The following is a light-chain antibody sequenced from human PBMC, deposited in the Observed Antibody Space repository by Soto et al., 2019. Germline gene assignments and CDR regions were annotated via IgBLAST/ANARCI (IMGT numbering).Light chain of an antibody. J-gene: IGLJ2*01. CDR1: SSDIGGYDY. V-gene: IGLV2-14*01. Sequence: QSVLTQHASVSGSPGQSITISCTGTSSDIGGYDYVSWYQQCPGKAPKFIVFEVNNRASGVSNRFSGSKSGNTASLTISGLQTEDEADYYCSSYTSSTTVIFGGGTKVTVL. CDR3: SSYTSSTTVI. CDR2: EVN.